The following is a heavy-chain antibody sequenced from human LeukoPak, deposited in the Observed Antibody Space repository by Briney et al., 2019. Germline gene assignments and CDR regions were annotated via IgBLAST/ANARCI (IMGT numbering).Heavy chain of an antibody. Sequence: AGGSLRLSCAASGFTFSSHAMSWVRQAPGKGLEWVSHISTSGDSTYYADSAKGRYTISRDNSKNTLYLQMNSLRAEDTAVYYCAKEPYSGSQLLDYWGQGTLVTVSS. CDR1: GFTFSSHA. J-gene: IGHJ4*02. V-gene: IGHV3-23*01. CDR2: ISTSGDST. CDR3: AKEPYSGSQLLDY. D-gene: IGHD1-26*01.